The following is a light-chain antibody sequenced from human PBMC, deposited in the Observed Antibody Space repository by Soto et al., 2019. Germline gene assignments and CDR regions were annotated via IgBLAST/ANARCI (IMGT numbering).Light chain of an antibody. V-gene: IGLV1-44*01. CDR1: RSNIGSNT. CDR2: KND. Sequence: QPLLTQPPSASGTPGQRVTISCSGSRSNIGSNTVNWYQLLPGTAPKLLICKNDQRPSGVPDRFSGSKSGTSASLAISGLQSEDEADYYCAAWDDTLNGVVFGGGTQLTVL. CDR3: AAWDDTLNGVV. J-gene: IGLJ2*01.